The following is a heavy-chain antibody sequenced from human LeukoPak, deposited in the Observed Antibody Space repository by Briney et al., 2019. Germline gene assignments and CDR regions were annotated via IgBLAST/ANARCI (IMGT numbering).Heavy chain of an antibody. D-gene: IGHD1-26*01. CDR1: GGSFSGYY. V-gene: IGHV4-34*01. CDR2: IYYSGST. CDR3: ARDKRGSYRFDY. J-gene: IGHJ4*02. Sequence: SETLSLTFAVYGGSFSGYYWGWIRQPPGKGLEWIGSIYYSGSTYYNPSLKSRVTISVDTSKNQFSLKLSSVTAADTAVYYCARDKRGSYRFDYWGQETLVTVSS.